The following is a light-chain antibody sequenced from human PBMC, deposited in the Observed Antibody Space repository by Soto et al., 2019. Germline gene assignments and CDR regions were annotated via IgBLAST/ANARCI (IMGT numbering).Light chain of an antibody. Sequence: DIVLTQTPLSSSVTLGQPASISCRSSQSLVHSDGNTYLSWLHQRPGQPPRLLISKISNRFSWVPDRFSGSGAGTDFTLRISRVEPEDVGVYYCMQATQFPHATFGQGTKLELK. CDR1: QSLVHSDGNTY. J-gene: IGKJ2*01. CDR2: KIS. CDR3: MQATQFPHAT. V-gene: IGKV2-24*01.